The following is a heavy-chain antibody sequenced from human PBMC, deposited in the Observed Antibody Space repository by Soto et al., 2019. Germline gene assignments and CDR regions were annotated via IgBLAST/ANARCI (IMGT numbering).Heavy chain of an antibody. CDR3: VREDGKVGTNSAFDY. CDR2: INGRGNYI. CDR1: GFTFSTYT. Sequence: EVQVVESGGDLVKPGGSLRLSCASSGFTFSTYTMNWVRQAPGKGLVWVSSINGRGNYIYYAESVKGRFTISRDNAKNSLYLQMERLRADDTALYYCVREDGKVGTNSAFDYWGQGALVTVSS. V-gene: IGHV3-21*01. D-gene: IGHD1-26*01. J-gene: IGHJ4*02.